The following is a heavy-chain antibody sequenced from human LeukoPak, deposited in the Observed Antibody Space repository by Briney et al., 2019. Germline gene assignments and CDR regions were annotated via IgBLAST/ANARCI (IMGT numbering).Heavy chain of an antibody. J-gene: IGHJ5*02. D-gene: IGHD6-19*01. CDR2: IYYSGST. CDR3: ARYQWLVNWFEP. Sequence: PSETLSLTCTVSGGSISSYYWSWIRQPPGKGLEWIGYIYYSGSTNYNPSLKSRVTISVDTSKNQFSLKLSSVTAADTAVYYCARYQWLVNWFEPWGQGTLVTVSS. V-gene: IGHV4-59*01. CDR1: GGSISSYY.